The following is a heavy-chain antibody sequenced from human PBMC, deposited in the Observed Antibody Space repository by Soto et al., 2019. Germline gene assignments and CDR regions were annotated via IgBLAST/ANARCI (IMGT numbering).Heavy chain of an antibody. D-gene: IGHD3-3*01. CDR3: ARDPYYDFWSGYGGFDY. CDR1: GYTFTSYG. V-gene: IGHV1-18*01. Sequence: ASVKVSCKASGYTFTSYGISWVRQAPGQGLEWMGWISAYNGNTNYAQKLQGRVTMTTDTSTSTAYMELRSLRSDDTAVYYCARDPYYDFWSGYGGFDYWGQGTLVTVSS. CDR2: ISAYNGNT. J-gene: IGHJ4*02.